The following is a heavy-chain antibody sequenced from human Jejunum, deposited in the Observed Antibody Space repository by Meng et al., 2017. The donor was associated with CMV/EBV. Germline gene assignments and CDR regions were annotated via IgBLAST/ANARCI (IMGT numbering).Heavy chain of an antibody. D-gene: IGHD4-23*01. Sequence: ATPRFAFDTYGMSWVRQAPGKGLEWVSSISISSYTYYADSVKGRFTISRDNAKHSLYLQMNSLRAEDTAVYYCARVVKGGNYLEYWGQGTLVTVSS. J-gene: IGHJ4*02. CDR3: ARVVKGGNYLEY. CDR2: ISISSYT. V-gene: IGHV3-21*01. CDR1: RFAFDTYG.